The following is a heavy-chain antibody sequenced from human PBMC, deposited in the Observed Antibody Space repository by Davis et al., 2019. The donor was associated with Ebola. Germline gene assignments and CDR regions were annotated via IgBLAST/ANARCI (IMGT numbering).Heavy chain of an antibody. CDR3: AKQGAVVAVHPTYYYGMDV. V-gene: IGHV3-23*01. Sequence: GESLKISCAASGFTFSSYAMSWVRQAPGKGLEWVSAISGSGGSTYYADSVKGRFTISRDNSKNTLYLQMNSLRAEDTAVYYCAKQGAVVAVHPTYYYGMDVWGQGTTVTVSS. D-gene: IGHD2-15*01. CDR2: ISGSGGST. CDR1: GFTFSSYA. J-gene: IGHJ6*02.